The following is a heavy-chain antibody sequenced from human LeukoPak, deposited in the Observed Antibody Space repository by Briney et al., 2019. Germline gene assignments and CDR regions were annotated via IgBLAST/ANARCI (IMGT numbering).Heavy chain of an antibody. Sequence: PGGSLRLSCAASGFTVNTNHMNWVRQVPGKGLEWVSVIYGDGSTYYADSVKGKFTISRDTSKNTLFLQMNSLRAEDTAVYYCARRDTGNWYFDLWGRGTLVTVSS. V-gene: IGHV3-66*04. CDR3: ARRDTGNWYFDL. CDR2: IYGDGST. CDR1: GFTVNTNH. J-gene: IGHJ2*01. D-gene: IGHD7-27*01.